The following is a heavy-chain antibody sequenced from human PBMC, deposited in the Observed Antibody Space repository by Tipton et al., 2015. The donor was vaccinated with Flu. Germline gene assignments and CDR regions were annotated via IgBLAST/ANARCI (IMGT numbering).Heavy chain of an antibody. CDR2: LFHTGAT. CDR3: AASKDNHGDYYY. J-gene: IGHJ4*02. V-gene: IGHV4-38-2*02. Sequence: TLSLTCTVSGYSTTSGYYWGWIRQPPGKGLEWIGSLFHTGATNSNPSLWRRLSLSVDTSNNQFSLNLGSVTASDTAIYYCAASKDNHGDYYYWGQGALVTVSS. CDR1: GYSTTSGYY. D-gene: IGHD4-17*01.